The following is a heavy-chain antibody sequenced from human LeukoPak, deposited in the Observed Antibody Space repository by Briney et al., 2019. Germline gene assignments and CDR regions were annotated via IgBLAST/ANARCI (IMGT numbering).Heavy chain of an antibody. Sequence: RSLRLSCAASGFTFSSYGMNWVGQAPGKGLEWVAHIWFDGNKKYYTASVKCRFTISRDNSKNTLYLQMNSLRAEDTAVYYCARTTNTSTYDVFDIWDQGTMVTVTS. J-gene: IGHJ3*02. CDR1: GFTFSSYG. CDR2: IWFDGNKK. D-gene: IGHD5-24*01. CDR3: ARTTNTSTYDVFDI. V-gene: IGHV3-33*01.